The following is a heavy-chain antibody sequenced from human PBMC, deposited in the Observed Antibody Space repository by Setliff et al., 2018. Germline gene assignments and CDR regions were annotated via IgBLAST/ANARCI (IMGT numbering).Heavy chain of an antibody. J-gene: IGHJ6*03. CDR3: ARDPLPKHYDVVTGYYSAPNYYYMDV. Sequence: GASVKVSCKTSGYTFTDYYIHWVRQAPGEGLERMGWLNPKNNDTSYAQKFLGRVTMTRDTSISAAYMELITLRSDDTALYYCARDPLPKHYDVVTGYYSAPNYYYMDVWGKGTTVTVSS. CDR1: GYTFTDYY. D-gene: IGHD3-9*01. V-gene: IGHV1-2*02. CDR2: LNPKNNDT.